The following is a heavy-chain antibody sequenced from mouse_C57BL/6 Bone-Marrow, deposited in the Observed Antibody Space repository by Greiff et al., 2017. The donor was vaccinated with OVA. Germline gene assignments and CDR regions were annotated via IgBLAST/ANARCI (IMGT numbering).Heavy chain of an antibody. CDR3: ARGDWFAY. V-gene: IGHV5-16*01. CDR2: INYDGSST. J-gene: IGHJ3*01. Sequence: EVKLVESEGGLVQPGSSMKLSCTASGFTFSDYYMAWVRQVPEKGLEWVANINYDGSSTYYLDSLKSRFIISRDNAKNILYLQMSSLKSEDTATYYCARGDWFAYWGQGTLVTVSA. CDR1: GFTFSDYY.